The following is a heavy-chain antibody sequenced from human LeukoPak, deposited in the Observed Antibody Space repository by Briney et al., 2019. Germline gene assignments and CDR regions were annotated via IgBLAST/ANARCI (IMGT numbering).Heavy chain of an antibody. Sequence: GGSLRLSCSASGFTFSSYAMHWVRQAPGKGLEYVSAISSNGGSTYYADSVKGRFTISRDNSKNTLYLQMNSPRTEDTAVYYCASRKDTPHLPDYWGQGTLVTVSS. CDR2: ISSNGGST. V-gene: IGHV3-64*04. J-gene: IGHJ4*02. D-gene: IGHD5-18*01. CDR3: ASRKDTPHLPDY. CDR1: GFTFSSYA.